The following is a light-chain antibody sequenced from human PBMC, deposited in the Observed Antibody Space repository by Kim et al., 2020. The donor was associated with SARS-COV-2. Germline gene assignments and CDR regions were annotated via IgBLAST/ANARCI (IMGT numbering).Light chain of an antibody. Sequence: KTITLTCTRTSDSIDSNYVQWFQQRPGSFPTTVIFEDHARPSGVSDRFFGSIDTSSNSASLTISGLKTEDEADYYCQTYDDNQWVFGGGTRLTVL. CDR2: EDH. V-gene: IGLV6-57*01. J-gene: IGLJ3*02. CDR3: QTYDDNQWV. CDR1: SDSIDSNY.